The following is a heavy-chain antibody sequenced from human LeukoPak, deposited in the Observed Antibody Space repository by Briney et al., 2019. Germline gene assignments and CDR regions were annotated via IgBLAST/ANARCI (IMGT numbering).Heavy chain of an antibody. Sequence: SQTLSLTCTVSGGSISSGSYYWSWIRQPPGKGLEWIGYIYYSGSTYYNPSLKSRVTISVDTSKNQFSLKLSSVTAADTAVYYCARVLFLEWAINWFDPWGQGTLVTVSS. J-gene: IGHJ5*02. CDR1: GGSISSGSYY. CDR2: IYYSGST. CDR3: ARVLFLEWAINWFDP. D-gene: IGHD3-3*01. V-gene: IGHV4-30-4*08.